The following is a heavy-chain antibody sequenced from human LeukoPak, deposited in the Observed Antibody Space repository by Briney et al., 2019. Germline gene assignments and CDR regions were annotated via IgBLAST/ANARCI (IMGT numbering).Heavy chain of an antibody. Sequence: ASVKVSCKTSGYTFTDSYMHWVRQAPGEGLEWMGWINPNSGGTNYAQKFQGRVTMTRDTSISTAYMELSSLTSDDTAVYYCANNMGDLDYWGKGPLVTVSS. CDR1: GYTFTDSY. D-gene: IGHD1-1*01. CDR2: INPNSGGT. V-gene: IGHV1-2*02. J-gene: IGHJ4*02. CDR3: ANNMGDLDY.